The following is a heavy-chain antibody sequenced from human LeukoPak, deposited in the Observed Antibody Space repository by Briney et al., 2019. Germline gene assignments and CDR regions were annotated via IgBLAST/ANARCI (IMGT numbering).Heavy chain of an antibody. D-gene: IGHD4-23*01. J-gene: IGHJ4*02. CDR1: GFTFSSYE. Sequence: PGGSLRLSCAASGFTFSSYEMNWVRQAPGKGLEWVSYISSSSSTIYYADSVKGRFTISRDNAKNSLSLQMNSLRAEDTAVYFCARVPIYYGGNLEGDYWGQGTLVTVSS. CDR3: ARVPIYYGGNLEGDY. V-gene: IGHV3-48*01. CDR2: ISSSSSTI.